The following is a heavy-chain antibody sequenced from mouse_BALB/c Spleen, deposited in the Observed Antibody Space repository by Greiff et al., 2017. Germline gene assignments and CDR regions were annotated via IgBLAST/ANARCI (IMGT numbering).Heavy chain of an antibody. CDR3: ARCTTVVATAY. CDR2: INPSTGYT. V-gene: IGHV1-7*01. J-gene: IGHJ2*01. Sequence: QVQLQQSGAELAKPGASVKMSCKASGYTFTSYWMHWVKQRPGQGLEWIGYINPSTGYTEYNQKFKDKATLTADKSSSTAYMQLSSLTSEDSVVYYCARCTTVVATAYWGQGTTLTVSS. CDR1: GYTFTSYW. D-gene: IGHD1-1*01.